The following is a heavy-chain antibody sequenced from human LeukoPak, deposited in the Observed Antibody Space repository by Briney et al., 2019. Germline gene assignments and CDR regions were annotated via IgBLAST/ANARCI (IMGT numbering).Heavy chain of an antibody. CDR3: AHSGSDPLDAFDI. CDR1: GYTFTSYY. Sequence: GASVKVSCKASGYTFTSYYMHWVRQAPGQGLEWMGIINPSGGSTSYAQKFQGRVTMTRDTSTSTVYMELSSLRSEDTAVYYCAHSGSDPLDAFDIWGQGTMVTVSS. V-gene: IGHV1-46*01. J-gene: IGHJ3*02. CDR2: INPSGGST. D-gene: IGHD1-26*01.